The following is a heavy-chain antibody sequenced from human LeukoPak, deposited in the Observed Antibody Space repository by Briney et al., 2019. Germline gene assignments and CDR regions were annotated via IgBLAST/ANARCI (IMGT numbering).Heavy chain of an antibody. Sequence: GGSLRLSCAASGFTFSSYAMSWVRQAPGKGLEWVSAISGSGGSTYYADSVKGRFTISRDNAKNSLYLQMNSLRAEDTALYYCAKGVAAAAYWYFDLWGRGTLVTVSS. V-gene: IGHV3-23*01. CDR2: ISGSGGST. CDR1: GFTFSSYA. D-gene: IGHD6-13*01. J-gene: IGHJ2*01. CDR3: AKGVAAAAYWYFDL.